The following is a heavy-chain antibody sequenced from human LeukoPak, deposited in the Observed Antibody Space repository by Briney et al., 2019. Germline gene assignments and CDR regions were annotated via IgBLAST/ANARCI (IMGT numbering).Heavy chain of an antibody. J-gene: IGHJ4*02. D-gene: IGHD6-19*01. CDR3: ARDQQWLDPARHGFDY. V-gene: IGHV1-69*04. CDR2: IIPILGIA. Sequence: ASVKVSCKASGGTFSSYTISWVRQAPGQGLEWMGRIIPILGIANYAQKFQGRVTITADKSTSTAYMELSSLRSDDTAVYYCARDQQWLDPARHGFDYWGQGTLVTVSS. CDR1: GGTFSSYT.